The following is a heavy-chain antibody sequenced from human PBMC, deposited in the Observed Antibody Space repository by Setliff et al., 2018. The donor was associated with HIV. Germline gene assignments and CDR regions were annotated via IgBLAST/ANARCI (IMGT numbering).Heavy chain of an antibody. CDR2: INGGNGNT. Sequence: ASVKVSCKASGYTFTSYTMHWVRQAPGQRMEWMGWINGGNGNTKYSQKFQGRVTISRYTYASTAYMELSSLRSEDTAVYYRARGGWRLSGSYSAFDYWGQGTLVTVSS. V-gene: IGHV1-3*01. CDR3: ARGGWRLSGSYSAFDY. D-gene: IGHD1-26*01. J-gene: IGHJ4*02. CDR1: GYTFTSYT.